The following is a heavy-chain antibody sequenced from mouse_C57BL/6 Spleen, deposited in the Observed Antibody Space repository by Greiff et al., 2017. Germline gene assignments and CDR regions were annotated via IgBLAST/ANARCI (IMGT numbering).Heavy chain of an antibody. J-gene: IGHJ3*01. Sequence: QVQLQQPGAELVMPGASVKLSCKASGYTFTSYWMHWVKQRPGQGLEWIGEIDPSDSYTNYNQKFKGKSTLTVDKSSSTAYMQLSSLTSEDSAVYYCARYEPYYGNYGPDYWGQGTLVTVSA. CDR3: ARYEPYYGNYGPDY. D-gene: IGHD2-10*01. CDR1: GYTFTSYW. V-gene: IGHV1-69*01. CDR2: IDPSDSYT.